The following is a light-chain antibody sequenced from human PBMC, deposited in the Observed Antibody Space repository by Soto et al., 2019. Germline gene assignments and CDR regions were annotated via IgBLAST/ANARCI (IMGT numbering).Light chain of an antibody. Sequence: QSALTQPASVSGSPGQSITISCTGTSSDVGGYNYVSWYQHQPGKAPKLIIYAVNSRPSGVSSRFSGSKSDNTASLTISGLQAEDEADYYCTSFTRSSTYVFGTGTKLTVL. CDR1: SSDVGGYNY. J-gene: IGLJ1*01. CDR2: AVN. CDR3: TSFTRSSTYV. V-gene: IGLV2-14*01.